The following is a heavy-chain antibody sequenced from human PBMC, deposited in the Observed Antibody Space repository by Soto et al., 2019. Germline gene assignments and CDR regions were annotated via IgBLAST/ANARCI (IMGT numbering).Heavy chain of an antibody. CDR3: ARRGRLNDAFDI. Sequence: PSETLSLTCTVSGGSISSNYWSWIRQPPGKGLEWIGYIYYSGSTNYNPSLKSRVTISVDTSKNQFSLKLSSVTAADTAVYYCARRGRLNDAFDILGQGTMVTVPS. CDR2: IYYSGST. V-gene: IGHV4-59*01. D-gene: IGHD6-25*01. J-gene: IGHJ3*02. CDR1: GGSISSNY.